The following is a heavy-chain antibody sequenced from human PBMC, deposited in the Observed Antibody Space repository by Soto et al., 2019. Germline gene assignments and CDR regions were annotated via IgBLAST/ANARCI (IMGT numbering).Heavy chain of an antibody. V-gene: IGHV3-23*01. D-gene: IGHD2-2*02. Sequence: QAGGSLRLSCAASGFTFSSYAMSWVRQAPGKGLEWVSAISGSGGSTYYADSVKGRFTISRDNSKNTLYLQMNSLRAEDTAVYYCAKGTIVVVPAAIPPDYWGQGTLVTVSS. CDR1: GFTFSSYA. CDR3: AKGTIVVVPAAIPPDY. CDR2: ISGSGGST. J-gene: IGHJ4*02.